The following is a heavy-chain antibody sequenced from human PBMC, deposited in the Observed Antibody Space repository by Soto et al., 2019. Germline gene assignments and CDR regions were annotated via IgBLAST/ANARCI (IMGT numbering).Heavy chain of an antibody. CDR1: GGSISSGGYS. D-gene: IGHD3-10*01. J-gene: IGHJ4*02. CDR2: IYHSGST. Sequence: QLQLQESVSGLVKPSQTLSLTCAVSGGSISSGGYSWSWIRQPPGKGLEWIGYIYHSGSTYYNPSLKSRVTISVDRSKNQFSLKLSSVTAADTAVYYCARGPPFGYWGQGTLVTVYS. V-gene: IGHV4-30-2*01. CDR3: ARGPPFGY.